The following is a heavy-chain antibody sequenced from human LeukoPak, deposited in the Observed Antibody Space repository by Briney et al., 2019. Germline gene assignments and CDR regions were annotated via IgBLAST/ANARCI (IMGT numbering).Heavy chain of an antibody. Sequence: GGSLRLSCAASGFTFDNYAIHWVRQAPGKGLVWVSRINSDGSCTTYADSVKGRFTISRDNAKNTLYLQMNSLRAEDTAVYYCARVSGGGYCSSTSCYSWFDPWGQGTLVTVSS. CDR3: ARVSGGGYCSSTSCYSWFDP. J-gene: IGHJ5*02. V-gene: IGHV3-74*01. CDR1: GFTFDNYA. D-gene: IGHD2-2*02. CDR2: INSDGSCT.